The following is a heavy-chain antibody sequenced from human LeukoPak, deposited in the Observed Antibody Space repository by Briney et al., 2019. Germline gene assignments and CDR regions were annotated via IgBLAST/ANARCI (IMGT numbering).Heavy chain of an antibody. D-gene: IGHD3-3*01. CDR2: IYYSGST. V-gene: IGHV4-39*07. Sequence: SETLSLTCTVSGGSISSSSYYWGWIRQPPGKGLEWIGSIYYSGSTYYNPSLKSRVTISVDTSKNQFSLKLSSVTAADTAVYYCARGRKEHYDFWIFDYWGQGTLVTVSS. CDR1: GGSISSSSYY. CDR3: ARGRKEHYDFWIFDY. J-gene: IGHJ4*02.